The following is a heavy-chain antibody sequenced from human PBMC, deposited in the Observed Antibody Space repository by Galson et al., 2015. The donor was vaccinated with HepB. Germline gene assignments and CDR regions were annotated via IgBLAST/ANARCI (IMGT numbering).Heavy chain of an antibody. CDR2: ISWNSGSI. CDR1: GFTFDDYA. CDR3: AKDMAPHTRCSSTSCYYFDY. J-gene: IGHJ4*02. Sequence: SLRLSCAASGFTFDDYAMHWVRQAPGKGLEWVSGISWNSGSIGYADSVKGRFTISRDNAKNSLYLQMNSLRAEDTALYYCAKDMAPHTRCSSTSCYYFDYWGQGTLVTVSS. D-gene: IGHD2-2*01. V-gene: IGHV3-9*01.